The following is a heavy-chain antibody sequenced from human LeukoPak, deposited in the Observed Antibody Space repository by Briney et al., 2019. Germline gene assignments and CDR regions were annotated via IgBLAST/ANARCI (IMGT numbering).Heavy chain of an antibody. V-gene: IGHV3-30*02. CDR2: IRYDGSNK. D-gene: IGHD3-22*01. CDR1: GFTFSSYG. CDR3: ARNPSPMIVVVPHY. J-gene: IGHJ4*02. Sequence: PGGSLRLSCAASGFTFSSYGMHWVRQAPGKGLEWVAFIRYDGSNKYYADSVKGRFTISRDNSKNTLYLQMNSLRAEDTAVYYCARNPSPMIVVVPHYWGQGTLVTVSS.